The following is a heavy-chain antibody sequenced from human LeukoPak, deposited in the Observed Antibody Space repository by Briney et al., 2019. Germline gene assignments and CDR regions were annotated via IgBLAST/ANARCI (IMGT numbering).Heavy chain of an antibody. D-gene: IGHD6-13*01. CDR3: AKDDKGSTWYYYGMDV. V-gene: IGHV3-23*01. J-gene: IGHJ6*02. Sequence: GGSLRLSCAASGFTFYNYAMSWVSQAPGKGLKWVSTISGSGGSTYYADSVKGRFTISRDNAQNTLYLQMDSLRAEDTAVYSCAKDDKGSTWYYYGMDVWGQGTTVTVSS. CDR2: ISGSGGST. CDR1: GFTFYNYA.